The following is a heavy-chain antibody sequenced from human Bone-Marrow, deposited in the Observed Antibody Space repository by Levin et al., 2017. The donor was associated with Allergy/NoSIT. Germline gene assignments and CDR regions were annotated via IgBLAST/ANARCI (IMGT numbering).Heavy chain of an antibody. J-gene: IGHJ6*03. V-gene: IGHV4-34*01. CDR2: TNHVGST. Sequence: PSETLSLTCAVYGESFRGYYWAWIRQPPGKGLEWIGETNHVGSTTYNPSLVGRVTISIDTSKSQFSLKLTSVTAADTAVYYCARNGYYCIDVWGNGTTVTVSS. CDR3: ARNGYYCIDV. CDR1: GESFRGYY.